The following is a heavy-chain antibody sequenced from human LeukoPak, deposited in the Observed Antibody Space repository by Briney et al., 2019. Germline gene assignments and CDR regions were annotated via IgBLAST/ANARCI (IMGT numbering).Heavy chain of an antibody. Sequence: PSQTLSLTCAVSGGSISSGGYSWSWIRQPPGKGLEWLGYIYHSGSTYYSPSLKSRVTISVDRSKNQFSLKLSSVTAADTAVYYCARGPGYSYGPPYYYYGMDVWGQGTTVTVSS. J-gene: IGHJ6*02. D-gene: IGHD5-18*01. CDR3: ARGPGYSYGPPYYYYGMDV. V-gene: IGHV4-30-2*01. CDR1: GGSISSGGYS. CDR2: IYHSGST.